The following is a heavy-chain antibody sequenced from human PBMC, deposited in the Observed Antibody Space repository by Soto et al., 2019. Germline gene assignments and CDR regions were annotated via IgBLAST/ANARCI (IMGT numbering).Heavy chain of an antibody. J-gene: IGHJ4*02. CDR2: TYYRGST. V-gene: IGHV4-59*01. CDR3: ARVASGYYYDSSGYYRARGPAKTFGY. Sequence: PSETLSLTCTVSASSITSYYWSWIRHPPVQGLERTGCTYYRGSTNYNPSLKSRVTISVDTSKNQFSRKLSAVTAADTAVYYWARVASGYYYDSSGYYRARGPAKTFGYWGQGTLVTV. CDR1: ASSITSYY. D-gene: IGHD3-22*01.